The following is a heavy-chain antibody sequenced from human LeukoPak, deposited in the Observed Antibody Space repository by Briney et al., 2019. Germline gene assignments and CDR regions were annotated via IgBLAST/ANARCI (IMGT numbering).Heavy chain of an antibody. D-gene: IGHD3-22*01. Sequence: GGSLRLSCAAPGFTFSSYAMSWVRQAPGKGLEWVSAISGSGGSTYYADSVKGRFTISRDNSKNTLYLQMNSLRAEDTAVYYCAKDSPGEYYYDSSGYYPHDYWGQGTLVTVSS. J-gene: IGHJ4*02. CDR2: ISGSGGST. CDR1: GFTFSSYA. V-gene: IGHV3-23*01. CDR3: AKDSPGEYYYDSSGYYPHDY.